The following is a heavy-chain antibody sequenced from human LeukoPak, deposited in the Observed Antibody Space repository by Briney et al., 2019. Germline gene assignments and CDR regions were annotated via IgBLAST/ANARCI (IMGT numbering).Heavy chain of an antibody. D-gene: IGHD2-15*01. Sequence: GGTLRLSCAAPGFTFSSSAMSWVRQAPGKGLEWVSAISNNGGYTYYADSVQGRFTISRDNSKSTLCLQMNSLRAEDTAVYYCAKQLGYCSDGICYFPYWGQGTLVTVSS. CDR1: GFTFSSSA. CDR3: AKQLGYCSDGICYFPY. J-gene: IGHJ4*02. CDR2: ISNNGGYT. V-gene: IGHV3-23*01.